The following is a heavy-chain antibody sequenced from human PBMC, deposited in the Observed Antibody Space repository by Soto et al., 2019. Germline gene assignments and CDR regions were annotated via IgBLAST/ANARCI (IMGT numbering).Heavy chain of an antibody. CDR1: GFSLTTSGVG. D-gene: IGHD3-10*01. J-gene: IGHJ6*02. CDR3: AHRHYYGSGNLGMDV. V-gene: IGHV2-5*02. Sequence: QITLKESGPTLVKPTQTLTLTCTFSGFSLTTSGVGVGWIRQPPGKALEWLALIYGVDDKRYSPSLKSRLTNTRDTYKNQLVLTMTNMDPVYTATYYCAHRHYYGSGNLGMDVWGQGTTVTVSS. CDR2: IYGVDDK.